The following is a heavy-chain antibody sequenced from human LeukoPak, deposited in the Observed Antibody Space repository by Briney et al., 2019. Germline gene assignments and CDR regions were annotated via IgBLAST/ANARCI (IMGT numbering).Heavy chain of an antibody. V-gene: IGHV1-18*01. CDR1: GYTFTSYG. CDR3: ARDRIYDSSGYYPFDY. Sequence: GASVKVSCKASGYTFTSYGISWVRQAPGQGLEWMGWISAYNGNTNYAQKLQGRVTMTTDTSTSTAYMELRSLRSDDTAVYYCARDRIYDSSGYYPFDYWGQGTLVTVSS. CDR2: ISAYNGNT. J-gene: IGHJ4*02. D-gene: IGHD3-22*01.